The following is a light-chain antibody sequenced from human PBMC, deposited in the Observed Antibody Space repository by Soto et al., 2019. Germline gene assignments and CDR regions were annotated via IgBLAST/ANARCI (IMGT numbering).Light chain of an antibody. CDR1: QSISSY. J-gene: IGKJ3*01. Sequence: DIQMTQSPSSLSASVGDRVTITCRASQSISSYLNWYQQKPGKAPKLLIYAGSSLQSGVPSRFSGSGSGTDFTLTISSLQPEDFATYYCQQSYSTVTFGPGTKVDIK. CDR3: QQSYSTVT. V-gene: IGKV1-39*01. CDR2: AGS.